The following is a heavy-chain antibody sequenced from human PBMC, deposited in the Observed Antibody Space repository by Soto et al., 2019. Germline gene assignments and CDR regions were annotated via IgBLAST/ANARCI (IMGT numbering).Heavy chain of an antibody. CDR1: GFTFSSYG. J-gene: IGHJ4*02. CDR2: IWYDGSNK. Sequence: QVQLVESGGGVVQPGRSLRLSCAASGFTFSSYGMHWVHQAPGKGLEWVAVIWYDGSNKYYADSVKGRFTISKDTSKNTLYLQMNSLRSEDTAVYYCAREIGGYSRSWPLTPLDYWGQGTLVTVSS. D-gene: IGHD6-13*01. V-gene: IGHV3-33*01. CDR3: AREIGGYSRSWPLTPLDY.